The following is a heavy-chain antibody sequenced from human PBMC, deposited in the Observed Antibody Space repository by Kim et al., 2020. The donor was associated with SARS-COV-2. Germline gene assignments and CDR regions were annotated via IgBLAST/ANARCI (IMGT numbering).Heavy chain of an antibody. V-gene: IGHV3-48*01. J-gene: IGHJ4*02. CDR3: AGRLDY. CDR2: SSSRSTQ. Sequence: SSSRSTQYYADSGKGRFSISSDNAKNSLYLQMNSLRAEDTAVYYCAGRLDYWGQGTLVTVSS.